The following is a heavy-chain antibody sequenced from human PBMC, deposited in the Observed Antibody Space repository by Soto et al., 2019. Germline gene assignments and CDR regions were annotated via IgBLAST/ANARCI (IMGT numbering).Heavy chain of an antibody. J-gene: IGHJ4*02. CDR3: ARAPARYYYDSSGYYYGDYFDY. V-gene: IGHV4-30-2*01. CDR1: GGSISSGGYS. CDR2: SYHSGST. D-gene: IGHD3-22*01. Sequence: QLQLQESGSGLVKPSQTLSLPCAVSGGSISSGGYSWSWIRQPPGKVLECIGYSYHSGSTYSNPSAKSRVTISVDRSKNQFSRKLSSVTAADTAVYYCARAPARYYYDSSGYYYGDYFDYWGQGILVTVSS.